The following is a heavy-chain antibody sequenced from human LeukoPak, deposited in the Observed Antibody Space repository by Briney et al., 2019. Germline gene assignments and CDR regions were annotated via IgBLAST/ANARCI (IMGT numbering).Heavy chain of an antibody. CDR2: ISAYNGNT. CDR1: GYTFTSYG. CDR3: ARDIRVAVAGYYYYGMDV. Sequence: GASVKVSCKASGYTFTSYGISWVRQAPGQGLEWMGWISAYNGNTNYAQKLQGRVTMTTDTSTSTAYMELRSLRSDDTAVYYCARDIRVAVAGYYYYGMDVWGQGTTVTVSS. V-gene: IGHV1-18*01. J-gene: IGHJ6*02. D-gene: IGHD6-13*01.